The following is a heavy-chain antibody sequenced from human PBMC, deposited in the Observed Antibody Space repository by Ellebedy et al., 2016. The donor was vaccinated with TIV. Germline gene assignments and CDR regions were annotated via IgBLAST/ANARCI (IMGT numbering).Heavy chain of an antibody. CDR3: ARRARIAAAGTDY. CDR1: GYSFTSYW. Sequence: ASVKVSCKGSGYSFTSYWIGWVRQMPGKGLEWMGIIYPGDSDTRYSPSFQGQVTISADKSISTAYLQWSSLKASDTAMYYCARRARIAAAGTDYWGQGTLVTVSS. CDR2: IYPGDSDT. J-gene: IGHJ4*02. D-gene: IGHD6-13*01. V-gene: IGHV5-51*01.